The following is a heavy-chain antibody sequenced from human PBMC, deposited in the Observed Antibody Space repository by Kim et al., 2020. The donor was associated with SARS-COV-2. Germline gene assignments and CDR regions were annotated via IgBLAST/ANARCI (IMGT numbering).Heavy chain of an antibody. D-gene: IGHD2-2*01. Sequence: ASVKVSCKASGYTFTAFYVHWIRQAPGQGLEWMGWINPNTGDTDFAPNFQDRVSLSRDTAVNAAYMEINGLPSDDTAVYYCARDPALPAAISEGYDAPWG. V-gene: IGHV1-2*02. CDR3: ARDPALPAAISEGYDAP. J-gene: IGHJ5*02. CDR1: GYTFTAFY. CDR2: INPNTGDT.